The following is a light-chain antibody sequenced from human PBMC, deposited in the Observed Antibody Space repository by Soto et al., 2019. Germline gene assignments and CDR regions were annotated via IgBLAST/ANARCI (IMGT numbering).Light chain of an antibody. Sequence: EIVLTQFPATLSLSPGERATLSCRASQSVSSYLGWYQQKPGQAPRLLIYDASNRATGIPARFSGSGSETDFTLTISSLEPEDFAVYFCQQRSNWPLTFGGGTKVDIK. J-gene: IGKJ4*01. V-gene: IGKV3-11*01. CDR3: QQRSNWPLT. CDR2: DAS. CDR1: QSVSSY.